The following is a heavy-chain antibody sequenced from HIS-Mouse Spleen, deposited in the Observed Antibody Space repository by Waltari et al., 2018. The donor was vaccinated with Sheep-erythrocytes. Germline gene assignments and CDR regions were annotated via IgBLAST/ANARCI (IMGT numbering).Heavy chain of an antibody. CDR1: GGSISSSRYY. J-gene: IGHJ4*02. CDR2: IVYIGTT. V-gene: IGHV4-39*07. D-gene: IGHD5-12*01. Sequence: QLQLQESGPGLVKPSETLSLTCTVSGGSISSSRYYWGWIRQPPGQGLECIGCIVYIGTTYYTPSLKSRVTISVDTSKNQFSLKLSSVTAADTAVYYCATTPRGYSGYDFDYWGQGTLVTVSS. CDR3: ATTPRGYSGYDFDY.